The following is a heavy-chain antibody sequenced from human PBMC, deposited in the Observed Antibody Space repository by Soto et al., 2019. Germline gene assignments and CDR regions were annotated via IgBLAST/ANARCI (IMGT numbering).Heavy chain of an antibody. J-gene: IGHJ5*02. CDR2: IIPIFGTA. CDR3: ARGPRYCSATTCFSGVTWFDP. CDR1: GGTFSSYA. V-gene: IGHV1-69*06. D-gene: IGHD2-2*01. Sequence: ASVKVSCKASGGTFSSYAISWVRQAPGQGLEWMGGIIPIFGTANYAQKFQGRVTITADKSTSTAYMELSSLRSEDTAVYYCARGPRYCSATTCFSGVTWFDPWGQGTLVTVSS.